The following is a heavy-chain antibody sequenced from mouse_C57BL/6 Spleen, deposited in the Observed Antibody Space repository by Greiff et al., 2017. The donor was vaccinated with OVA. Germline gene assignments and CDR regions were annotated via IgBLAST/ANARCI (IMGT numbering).Heavy chain of an antibody. CDR3: TRKGIFTTVDYAMDY. Sequence: EVKLQESGTVLARPGASVKMSCKTSGYTFTSYWMHWVKQRPGQGLEWIGAIYPGNSDTSYNQKFKGKAKLTAVTSASTAYMELSSLTNEDSAVYYCTRKGIFTTVDYAMDYWGQGTSVTVSS. D-gene: IGHD1-1*01. CDR2: IYPGNSDT. J-gene: IGHJ4*01. V-gene: IGHV1-5*01. CDR1: GYTFTSYW.